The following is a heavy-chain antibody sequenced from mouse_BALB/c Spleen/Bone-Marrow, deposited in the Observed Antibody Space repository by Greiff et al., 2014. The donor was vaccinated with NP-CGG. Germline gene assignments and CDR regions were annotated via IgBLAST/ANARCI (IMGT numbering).Heavy chain of an antibody. CDR3: ARWTRGDYFDY. D-gene: IGHD3-3*01. CDR1: GYTFTEYT. CDR2: INPNNGGT. Sequence: EVHLVESGPELVKPGASVKISCKTSGYTFTEYTMHWVKQSHGKSLERIGSINPNNGGTTYNQKFRGKATLTVDKSSTTAYMELRSLTSEDSAVYYCARWTRGDYFDYWGQGTTLTVSS. J-gene: IGHJ2*01. V-gene: IGHV1-18*01.